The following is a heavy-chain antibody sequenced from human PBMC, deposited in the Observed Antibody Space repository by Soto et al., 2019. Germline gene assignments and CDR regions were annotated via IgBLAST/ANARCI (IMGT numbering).Heavy chain of an antibody. Sequence: QVQLVESGGGVVQPGRSLRLSCAASGFTFNNYGMHWFGQAPGKGLEWVATISNDGSDKYYADSVKGRLTISRDNSKNTVYLQMNSLRAEDTALYYCAKDQGIAASHGVDWGQGTMVTVSS. CDR3: AKDQGIAASHGVD. CDR2: ISNDGSDK. V-gene: IGHV3-30*18. CDR1: GFTFNNYG. J-gene: IGHJ3*01. D-gene: IGHD6-13*01.